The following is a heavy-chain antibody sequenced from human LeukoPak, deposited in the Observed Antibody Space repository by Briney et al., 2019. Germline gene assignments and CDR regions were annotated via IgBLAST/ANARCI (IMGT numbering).Heavy chain of an antibody. J-gene: IGHJ6*02. Sequence: TSVKVSCKASGGTFSSYALSWVRQAPEQRLEWMGRIIPIFDLANYAQKFQGRVTITADKSTTTAYMELSSLRSEDTAVYYCARVASAYHYILTATDAHYYGMDVWGQGTTVTVSS. CDR2: IIPIFDLA. CDR1: GGTFSSYA. D-gene: IGHD3-9*01. V-gene: IGHV1-69*04. CDR3: ARVASAYHYILTATDAHYYGMDV.